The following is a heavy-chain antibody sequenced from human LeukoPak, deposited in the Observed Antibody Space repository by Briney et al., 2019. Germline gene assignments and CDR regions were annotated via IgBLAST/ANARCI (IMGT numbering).Heavy chain of an antibody. CDR1: GYTFTVYY. Sequence: ASVKVSCKASGYTFTVYYMHWVRQAPGQGLEWMGRINPNSGGTNYAQKFQGRVTMTRDTSISTAYMELSRLRSDDTAVYYCARDLGGWELLNWFDPWGQGTLVTVSS. D-gene: IGHD1-26*01. CDR3: ARDLGGWELLNWFDP. V-gene: IGHV1-2*06. J-gene: IGHJ5*02. CDR2: INPNSGGT.